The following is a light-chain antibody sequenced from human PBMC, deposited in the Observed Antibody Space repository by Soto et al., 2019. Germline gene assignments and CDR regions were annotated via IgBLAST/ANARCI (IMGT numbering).Light chain of an antibody. CDR3: QQYNNWPPDRT. V-gene: IGKV3-15*01. CDR2: GAS. J-gene: IGKJ1*01. CDR1: QSVGSN. Sequence: EIVMTQSPATLSVSPGERATLSCRASQSVGSNLAWYQLKPGQAPRLLIYGASTRATGIPARFSGSGCGTDFTLTISSLQSEDFAIYFCQQYNNWPPDRTFGQGTKVEIK.